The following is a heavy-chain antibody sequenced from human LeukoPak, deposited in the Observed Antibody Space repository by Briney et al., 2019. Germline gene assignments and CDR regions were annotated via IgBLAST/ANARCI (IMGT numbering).Heavy chain of an antibody. CDR3: ARHSGSFRTRGPFDY. D-gene: IGHD1-26*01. Sequence: GRSLRLSCAASGFTFSSYGMHWVRQAPGKGLEWVAVIWYDGSNKYYADSVKGQFTISRDNSKNTLYLQMNSLRAEDTAVYYCARHSGSFRTRGPFDYWGQGTLVTVSS. CDR2: IWYDGSNK. CDR1: GFTFSSYG. J-gene: IGHJ4*02. V-gene: IGHV3-33*01.